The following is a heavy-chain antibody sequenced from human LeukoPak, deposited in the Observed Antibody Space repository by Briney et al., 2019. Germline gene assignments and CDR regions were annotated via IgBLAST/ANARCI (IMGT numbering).Heavy chain of an antibody. CDR1: GGSISSSSYY. Sequence: SETLSLTCNVSGGSISSSSYYWGWIRQPPGKGLEYIGSIYYSGITYYNPSLKSRVTISLDTSKNQFSLKLSSVTAADTAVYYCARASPAMDVWGKGTTVTVSS. CDR3: ARASPAMDV. J-gene: IGHJ6*03. V-gene: IGHV4-39*07. CDR2: IYYSGIT.